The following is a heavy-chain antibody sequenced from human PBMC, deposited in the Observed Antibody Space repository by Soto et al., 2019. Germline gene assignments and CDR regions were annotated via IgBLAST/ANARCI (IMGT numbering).Heavy chain of an antibody. CDR2: IYYNGRT. Sequence: QVQLQESGPGLVKPSQTLSLTCTVSGGSISSGGYYWSWIHQRPGKGLEWIGYIYYNGRTYYNPSLKSRVTISVDTSKNQFSLKLSSVTAADTAVYYCARDPDYGDYGSMGYWGQGTLVTVSS. J-gene: IGHJ4*02. CDR3: ARDPDYGDYGSMGY. D-gene: IGHD4-17*01. V-gene: IGHV4-31*03. CDR1: GGSISSGGYY.